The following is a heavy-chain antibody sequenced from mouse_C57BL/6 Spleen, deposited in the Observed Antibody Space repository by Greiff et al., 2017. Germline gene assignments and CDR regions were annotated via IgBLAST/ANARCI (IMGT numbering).Heavy chain of an antibody. CDR2: INYDGSST. CDR3: ARAPYGRSFSHWYFDV. CDR1: GFTFSDYY. J-gene: IGHJ1*03. V-gene: IGHV5-16*01. Sequence: VQLKESEGGLVQPGSSMKLSCTASGFTFSDYYMAWVRQVPEKGLEWVANINYDGSSTYYLDSLKSRFIISRDNAKNILYLQMSSLKSEDTATYYCARAPYGRSFSHWYFDVWGTGTTVTVSS. D-gene: IGHD1-1*01.